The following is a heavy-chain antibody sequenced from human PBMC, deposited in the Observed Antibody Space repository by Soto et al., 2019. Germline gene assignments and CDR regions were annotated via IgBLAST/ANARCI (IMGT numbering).Heavy chain of an antibody. D-gene: IGHD2-21*01. V-gene: IGHV3-33*01. CDR1: GFTFRSYG. J-gene: IGHJ4*02. CDR2: IWYDGTVK. CDR3: ARADCGGQCACDF. Sequence: QVQLVESGGGVVQPGRSLRLSCAASGFTFRSYGMHWVRQARGKGLEWVAGIWYDGTVKNYADSLKGRFSISRDNSQNTVYLQMNTLRAEDTAVYYCARADCGGQCACDFWGQGTLVSVSS.